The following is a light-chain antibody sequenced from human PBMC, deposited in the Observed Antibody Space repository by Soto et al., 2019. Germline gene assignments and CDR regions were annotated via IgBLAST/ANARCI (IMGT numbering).Light chain of an antibody. CDR1: QSISSW. Sequence: DIQMTQSPSTLSASVGDSVTITCRASQSISSWFAWYQQKPGKAPKLLIHKAFSLESDVLSRISGSGSGTEFTLTISSLQADDFATYHRQQYNSYPFTFGGGTKVEIK. CDR3: QQYNSYPFT. CDR2: KAF. V-gene: IGKV1-5*03. J-gene: IGKJ4*01.